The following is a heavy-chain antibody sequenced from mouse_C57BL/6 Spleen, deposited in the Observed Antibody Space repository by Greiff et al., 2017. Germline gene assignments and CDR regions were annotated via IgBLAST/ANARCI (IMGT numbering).Heavy chain of an antibody. CDR2: IYPGDGDT. Sequence: VHLVESGAELVKPGASVKISCKASGYAFSSYWMNWVKQRPGKGLEWIGQIYPGDGDTNYNGKFKGKATLTADKSSSTAYMQLSSLTSEDSAVYFCASGDSFAYWGQGTLVTVSA. CDR3: ASGDSFAY. V-gene: IGHV1-80*01. D-gene: IGHD3-3*01. J-gene: IGHJ3*01. CDR1: GYAFSSYW.